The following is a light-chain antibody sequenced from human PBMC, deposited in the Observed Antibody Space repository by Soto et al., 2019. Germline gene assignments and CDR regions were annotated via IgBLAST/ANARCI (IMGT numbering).Light chain of an antibody. Sequence: QSALAQPASVSGSPGQSITISCTGTSSDVGAYDFVSWYQQHPDKAPKLKIYEVSNRPSGVSYRFSGSKSVNTATLTISGLQAEDDADYYCSSYTTSSTRVFGTGTKLTV. CDR2: EVS. V-gene: IGLV2-14*03. CDR1: SSDVGAYDF. CDR3: SSYTTSSTRV. J-gene: IGLJ1*01.